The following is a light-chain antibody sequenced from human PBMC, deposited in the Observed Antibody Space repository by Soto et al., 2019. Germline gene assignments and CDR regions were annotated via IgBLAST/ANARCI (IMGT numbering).Light chain of an antibody. V-gene: IGKV1-39*01. Sequence: DIQMTQSPSSLSASVGDRVSITCRASQSINNYLNWYQQKPGKAPELLIYAASNLQSGVPPRFSGSGSVTDFTLTISSLQPEDFATYYCQQSYSALFTFGPGTKVDIK. J-gene: IGKJ3*01. CDR1: QSINNY. CDR3: QQSYSALFT. CDR2: AAS.